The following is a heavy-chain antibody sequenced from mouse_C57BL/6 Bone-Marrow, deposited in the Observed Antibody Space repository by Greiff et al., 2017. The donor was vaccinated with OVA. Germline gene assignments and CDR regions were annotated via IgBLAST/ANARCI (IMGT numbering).Heavy chain of an antibody. D-gene: IGHD1-1*01. CDR3: TTSITTVVGY. V-gene: IGHV1-69*01. Sequence: QVQLQQPGAELVMPGASVKLSCKASGYTFTSYWMHWVKQRPGQGLEWIGEIDPSDSYTNYNQKFKGKSTLTVDKSSSTAYMQLSSLTSEDSAVYYCTTSITTVVGYWGQGTTLTVSS. J-gene: IGHJ2*01. CDR1: GYTFTSYW. CDR2: IDPSDSYT.